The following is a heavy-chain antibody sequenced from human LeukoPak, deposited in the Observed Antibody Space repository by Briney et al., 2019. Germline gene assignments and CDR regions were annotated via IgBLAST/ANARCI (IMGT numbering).Heavy chain of an antibody. CDR3: ARGITYYYDSSGPPRDY. Sequence: PGRSLRLSCAASGFTFSSYAMHWVRQAPGKGLEWVAVISYGGSNKYYADSVKGRFTISRDNSKNTLYLQMNSLRAEDTAVYYCARGITYYYDSSGPPRDYWGQGTLVTVSS. CDR1: GFTFSSYA. D-gene: IGHD3-22*01. V-gene: IGHV3-30-3*01. J-gene: IGHJ4*02. CDR2: ISYGGSNK.